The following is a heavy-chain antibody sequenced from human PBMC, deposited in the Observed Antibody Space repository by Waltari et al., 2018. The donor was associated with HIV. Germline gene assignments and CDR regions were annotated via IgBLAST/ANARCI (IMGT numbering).Heavy chain of an antibody. J-gene: IGHJ4*02. CDR1: GYSFTGYY. D-gene: IGHD6-13*01. V-gene: IGHV1-2*02. CDR3: ARETVAAGTAADY. Sequence: QVQLVQSGAEVKKPGASVKVSCKASGYSFTGYYMHWVRQAPGQGLEWMGWINPNSGGTNYSQQFQDMVPMTMDTSISTAYLELSSLRSDETSVYYCARETVAAGTAADYWGQGTLVTVSS. CDR2: INPNSGGT.